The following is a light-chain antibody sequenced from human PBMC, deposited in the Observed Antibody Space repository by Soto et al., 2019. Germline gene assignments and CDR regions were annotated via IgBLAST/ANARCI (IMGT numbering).Light chain of an antibody. Sequence: EIVLTQSPGTLSLSPGERATLSCRASQSVSNNYLAWYQQKPGQAPRLLIYGASNRATGIPDRFSGSGSETDFTLTVSRLELEDFAVYFCHQYGTSPQTFGQGTKVDIK. CDR1: QSVSNNY. CDR3: HQYGTSPQT. CDR2: GAS. V-gene: IGKV3-20*01. J-gene: IGKJ1*01.